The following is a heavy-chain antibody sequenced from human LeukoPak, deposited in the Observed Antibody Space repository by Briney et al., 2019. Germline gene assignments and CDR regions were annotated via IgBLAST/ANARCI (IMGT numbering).Heavy chain of an antibody. CDR2: INPNSGGT. D-gene: IGHD2-2*01. V-gene: IGHV1-2*02. CDR1: GYTFTGYY. Sequence: ASVKVSCKASGYTFTGYYMHWVRQAPGQGLEWMRWINPNSGGTNYAQKFQGRVTMTRDTSISTAYMELSRLRSDDTAVYYCARVVVVPAANWFDPWGQGTLVTVSS. CDR3: ARVVVVPAANWFDP. J-gene: IGHJ5*02.